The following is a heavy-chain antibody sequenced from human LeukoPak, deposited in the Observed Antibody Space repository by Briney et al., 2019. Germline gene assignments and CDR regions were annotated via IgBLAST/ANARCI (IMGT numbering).Heavy chain of an antibody. CDR3: ARGTEGGSGWDLTY. V-gene: IGHV1-2*02. D-gene: IGHD6-19*01. J-gene: IGHJ4*02. CDR2: INPNSGGT. Sequence: ASVKVSCKASGYTFINFFMHWVRQAPGQGLEWMGWINPNSGGTNLAQKFQGRVTMTRDTSISTAYMELSSLRSDDTVVYFCARGTEGGSGWDLTYWGQGTLVTVSS. CDR1: GYTFINFF.